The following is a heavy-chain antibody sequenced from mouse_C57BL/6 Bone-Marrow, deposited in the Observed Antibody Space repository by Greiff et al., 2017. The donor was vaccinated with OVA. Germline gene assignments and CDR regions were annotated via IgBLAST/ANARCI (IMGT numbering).Heavy chain of an antibody. CDR2: IRSKSNNYAT. D-gene: IGHD1-1*01. Sequence: EVQRVESGGGLVQPKGSLKLSCAASGFSFNTYAMNWVRQAPGKGLEWVARIRSKSNNYATYYADSVKDRFTISRDDSESMLYLQMNNLKTEDTAMYYCVRLITTVVAEAYWGQGTLVTVSA. J-gene: IGHJ3*01. CDR1: GFSFNTYA. V-gene: IGHV10-1*01. CDR3: VRLITTVVAEAY.